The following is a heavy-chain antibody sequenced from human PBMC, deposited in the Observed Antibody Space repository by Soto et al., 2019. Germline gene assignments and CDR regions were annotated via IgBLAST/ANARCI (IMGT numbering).Heavy chain of an antibody. D-gene: IGHD6-13*01. J-gene: IGHJ4*02. CDR3: AKTASVRGGIAAAGTQTFDY. Sequence: EVQLVESGGGLVQPGRSLRLSCAASGFTFDDYAMHWVRQAPGKGLEWVSGISWNSGSIGYADSVKGRFTISRDNAKNSLYLQMNSLRAEDTALYYCAKTASVRGGIAAAGTQTFDYWGQGTLVTVSS. V-gene: IGHV3-9*01. CDR1: GFTFDDYA. CDR2: ISWNSGSI.